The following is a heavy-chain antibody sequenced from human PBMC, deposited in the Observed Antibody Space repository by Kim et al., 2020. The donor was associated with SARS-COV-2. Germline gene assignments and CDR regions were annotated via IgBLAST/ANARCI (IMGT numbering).Heavy chain of an antibody. V-gene: IGHV3-48*02. J-gene: IGHJ6*02. CDR3: ARDNSYSSGWDRYYYYGMDV. D-gene: IGHD6-19*01. Sequence: GGSLRLSCAASGFTFSSYSMNWVRQAPGKGLEWVSYISSSSSTIYYADSVKGRFTISRDNAKNSLYLQMNSLRDEDTAVYYCARDNSYSSGWDRYYYYGMDVWGQGTTVTVSS. CDR2: ISSSSSTI. CDR1: GFTFSSYS.